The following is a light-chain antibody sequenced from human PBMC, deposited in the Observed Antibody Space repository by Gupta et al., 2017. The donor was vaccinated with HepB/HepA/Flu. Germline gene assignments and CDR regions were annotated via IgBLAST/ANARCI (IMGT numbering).Light chain of an antibody. CDR1: QGIGDD. Sequence: AIQMTQSPSSLSASVGDRVTITCRESQGIGDDLAWYQQKPGKPPKLLIYAASRLESGVPSRFSGSGSGTDFTLTSSSLQHEDFANYYWLQDYNYLTFGQGTKLEIK. V-gene: IGKV1-6*01. CDR2: AAS. CDR3: LQDYNYLT. J-gene: IGKJ2*01.